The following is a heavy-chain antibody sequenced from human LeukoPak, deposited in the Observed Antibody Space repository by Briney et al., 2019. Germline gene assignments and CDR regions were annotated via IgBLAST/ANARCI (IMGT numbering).Heavy chain of an antibody. J-gene: IGHJ4*02. V-gene: IGHV1-69*04. CDR2: IIPILGIA. D-gene: IGHD6-19*01. CDR3: ATIYSSGSSDY. Sequence: VASVKVSCKASGGTFSSYAISWVRQAPGRGLEWMGRIIPILGIANYAQKFQGRVTITADKSTSTAYMELSSLRSEDTAVYYCATIYSSGSSDYWGQGTLVTVSS. CDR1: GGTFSSYA.